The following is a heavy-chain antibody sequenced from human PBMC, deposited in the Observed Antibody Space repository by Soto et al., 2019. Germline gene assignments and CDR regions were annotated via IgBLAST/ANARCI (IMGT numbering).Heavy chain of an antibody. D-gene: IGHD2-2*01. CDR1: GGSFSGYY. V-gene: IGHV4-34*01. J-gene: IGHJ4*02. CDR2: INHSGST. CDR3: ASSCTSCYFREGRIDY. Sequence: QVQLQQWGAGLLKPSETLSLTCAVYGGSFSGYYWSWIRQPPGKGLEWIGEINHSGSTNYNPSLKSRVTISVDTSKNQFSLKLSTVTVAYTAVYYCASSCTSCYFREGRIDYWGQGTLVIVSS.